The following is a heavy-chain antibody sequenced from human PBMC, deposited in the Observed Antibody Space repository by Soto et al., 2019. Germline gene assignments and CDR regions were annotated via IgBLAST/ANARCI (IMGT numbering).Heavy chain of an antibody. V-gene: IGHV3-23*01. D-gene: IGHD4-17*01. Sequence: EVQLLESGGGLVQPGGSLRLSCAASGFTFSSFAMTWARQAPGKGLEWVSSISPYRSISYYADSVKGRFTISRDDSKNTLFLQMNSLRAEDTAVYFCVRGWIDYDRALYWGQGALVTVSS. J-gene: IGHJ4*02. CDR2: ISPYRSIS. CDR1: GFTFSSFA. CDR3: VRGWIDYDRALY.